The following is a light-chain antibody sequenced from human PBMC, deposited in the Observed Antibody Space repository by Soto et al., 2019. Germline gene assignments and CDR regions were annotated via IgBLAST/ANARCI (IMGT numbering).Light chain of an antibody. CDR1: QSVSSK. CDR3: QQYGDSPLT. V-gene: IGKV3-20*01. CDR2: GVS. J-gene: IGKJ4*01. Sequence: EIVMTQSPATLSVSPGERATLSCRASQSVSSKLAWYQQKPGQAPRLLIYGVSSRATGIPDRFSGSGAGTDFTLTISRLEPEDFAVYYCQQYGDSPLTFGGGTKVEIK.